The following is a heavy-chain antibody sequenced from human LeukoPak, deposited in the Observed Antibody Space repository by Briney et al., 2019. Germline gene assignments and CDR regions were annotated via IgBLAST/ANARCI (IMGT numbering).Heavy chain of an antibody. Sequence: PGGSLRLSCAASGFTFTNCPMHWVRQTPGKRLEYVSVISPSGDWPWYADSVKGRFTISRDNSKNTMYLEMGSLRPEDMGVYYCARAFRPASDPHDFYDFWGRGKTVTVSS. CDR1: GFTFTNCP. CDR2: ISPSGDWP. J-gene: IGHJ3*01. V-gene: IGHV3-64*02. D-gene: IGHD3/OR15-3a*01. CDR3: ARAFRPASDPHDFYDF.